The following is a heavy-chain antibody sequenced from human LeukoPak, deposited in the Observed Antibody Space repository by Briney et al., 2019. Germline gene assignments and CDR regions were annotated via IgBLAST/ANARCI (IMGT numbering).Heavy chain of an antibody. V-gene: IGHV4-31*03. Sequence: MASETLSLTCTVSGGSISSGGYYWSWIRQHPGKGLEWIGYIYYSGSTYYNPSLKSRVTISVDTSKNQFSLKLSSVTAADTAVYYCARVLDYGDYGRVDAFDIWGQGTMVTVSS. CDR3: ARVLDYGDYGRVDAFDI. J-gene: IGHJ3*02. CDR1: GGSISSGGYY. CDR2: IYYSGST. D-gene: IGHD4-17*01.